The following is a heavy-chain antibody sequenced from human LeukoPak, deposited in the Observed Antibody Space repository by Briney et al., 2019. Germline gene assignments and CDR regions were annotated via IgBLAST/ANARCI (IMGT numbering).Heavy chain of an antibody. D-gene: IGHD3-22*01. J-gene: IGHJ4*02. CDR2: VTASARRT. V-gene: IGHV3-23*01. Sequence: GGSLRLSCGASGFTFSNYGMSWVCQAPGKGLEWVSTVTASARRTYYADSVEGRFTISRDNSNNTLFLQVNSLRADDTAVYHCAKWGFSDRSGANFHSWGQGTLVTVSS. CDR1: GFTFSNYG. CDR3: AKWGFSDRSGANFHS.